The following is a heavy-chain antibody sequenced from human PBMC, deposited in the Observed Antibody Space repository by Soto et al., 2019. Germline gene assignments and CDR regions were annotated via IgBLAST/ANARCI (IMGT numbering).Heavy chain of an antibody. CDR2: ISYDGSNK. Sequence: LRLSCAAAGFTFSSYGMHWVRQAPGKGLEWVAVISYDGSNKYYADSVKGRFTISRDNSKNTLYLQMNSLRAEDTAVYYCAKDAMGNFDYWGQGTLVTVSS. CDR1: GFTFSSYG. J-gene: IGHJ4*02. CDR3: AKDAMGNFDY. D-gene: IGHD6-13*01. V-gene: IGHV3-30*18.